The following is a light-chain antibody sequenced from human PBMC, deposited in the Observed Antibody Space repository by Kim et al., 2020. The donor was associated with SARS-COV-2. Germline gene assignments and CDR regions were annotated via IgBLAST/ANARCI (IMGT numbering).Light chain of an antibody. CDR1: SSDIGLYNF. J-gene: IGLJ1*01. CDR3: SSYTSSSAYV. V-gene: IGLV2-14*03. CDR2: DVS. Sequence: GQSITISCTVTSSDIGLYNFVSWYQQYPGKAPKLMIYDVSHRPSGVSNRFSGSKSGNTASLTISGLQAEDEADYYCSSYTSSSAYVFGTGTKVTVL.